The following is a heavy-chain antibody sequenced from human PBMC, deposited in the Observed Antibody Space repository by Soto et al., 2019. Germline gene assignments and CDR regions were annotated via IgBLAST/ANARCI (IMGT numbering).Heavy chain of an antibody. V-gene: IGHV3-48*03. D-gene: IGHD5-18*01. CDR1: GFTFSSYE. CDR3: ARESQLWPRCFDY. Sequence: EVQLVESGGGLVQPGGSLRLSCAASGFTFSSYEMNWVRQAPGKGLEWVSYISSSGSTIYYADSVKGRFTISRDNAKNSLYLQMNSLRAEDTAVYYCARESQLWPRCFDYWGQGTLVTVSS. J-gene: IGHJ4*02. CDR2: ISSSGSTI.